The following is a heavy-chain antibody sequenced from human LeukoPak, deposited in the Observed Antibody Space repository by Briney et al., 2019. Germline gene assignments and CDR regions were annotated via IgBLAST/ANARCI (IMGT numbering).Heavy chain of an antibody. Sequence: GGSLRLSCAASGFTFSTHVMHWVRQAPGKGLEWVAIISYDGSNKYYGDSVKGRITISRDNSKNTQFLQLNSLRAEDTAVYYCARDYSGGLDYWGQGTLVTVSS. CDR3: ARDYSGGLDY. D-gene: IGHD2-15*01. CDR2: ISYDGSNK. CDR1: GFTFSTHV. J-gene: IGHJ4*02. V-gene: IGHV3-30-3*01.